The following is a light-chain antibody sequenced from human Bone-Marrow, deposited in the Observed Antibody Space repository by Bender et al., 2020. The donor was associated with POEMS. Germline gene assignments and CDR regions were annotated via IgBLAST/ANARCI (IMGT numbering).Light chain of an antibody. Sequence: QSALTQPASVSGSPGQSITISCTGSSRDVGTYNLVSWYQQHPGRAPKLMIYQVTKRPSGVSPRFSGSESGNTASLTVSGLQAEDEADYYCSSYAGSNSLIFGGGTKLTVL. V-gene: IGLV2-23*02. J-gene: IGLJ2*01. CDR2: QVT. CDR1: SRDVGTYNL. CDR3: SSYAGSNSLI.